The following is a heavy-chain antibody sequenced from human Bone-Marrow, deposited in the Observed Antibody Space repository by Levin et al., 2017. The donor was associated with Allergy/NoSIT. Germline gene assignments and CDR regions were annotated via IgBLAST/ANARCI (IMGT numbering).Heavy chain of an antibody. D-gene: IGHD1-20*01. Sequence: GGSLRLFCAASGFTFSSYWMSWVRQAPGKGLEWVANIKQDGSEKYYVDSVRGRFTISRDNAKNSLFLQMNSVRAEDTALYYCVRNGYKWNDPGGSWGQGTLVIVSS. V-gene: IGHV3-7*01. CDR3: VRNGYKWNDPGGS. CDR2: IKQDGSEK. CDR1: GFTFSSYW. J-gene: IGHJ5*02.